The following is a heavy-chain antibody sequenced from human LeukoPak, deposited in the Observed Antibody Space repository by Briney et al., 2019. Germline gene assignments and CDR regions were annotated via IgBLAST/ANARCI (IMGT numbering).Heavy chain of an antibody. V-gene: IGHV3-21*01. CDR2: ISSSRSYI. J-gene: IGHJ3*02. D-gene: IGHD6-13*01. Sequence: GGSLRLSCAPSGFTFSSYSMNWVRQAPGKGLEWVSSISSSRSYINYADSVKGRFTISRDTAKNSLYLQMNSLRAEDTAVYYCARFLAAAGNDAFDIWGQGTMVTVSS. CDR3: ARFLAAAGNDAFDI. CDR1: GFTFSSYS.